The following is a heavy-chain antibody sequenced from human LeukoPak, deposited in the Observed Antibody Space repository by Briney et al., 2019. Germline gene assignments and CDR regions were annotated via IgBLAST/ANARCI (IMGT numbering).Heavy chain of an antibody. Sequence: SETLSLTCTVSGGSISSSSYYWGWIRQPPGKGLEWIGSIYYGGSTYYNPSLKSRVTISVDTSKNQFSLKLSSVTAADTAVYYCARHGSGSYYNVATNWFDPWGQGTLVTVSS. CDR3: ARHGSGSYYNVATNWFDP. CDR2: IYYGGST. J-gene: IGHJ5*02. D-gene: IGHD3-10*01. CDR1: GGSISSSSYY. V-gene: IGHV4-39*01.